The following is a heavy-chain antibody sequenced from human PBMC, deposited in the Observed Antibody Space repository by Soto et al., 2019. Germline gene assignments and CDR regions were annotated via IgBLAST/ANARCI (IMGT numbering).Heavy chain of an antibody. CDR1: GFSLSTSGVG. Sequence: QITLKESGPTLVKPTQTLTLTCTFSGFSLSTSGVGVGWIRQPPGKALEWLALIYWDDDKRYSPSLKSRLTITKDNSKNQVVLTMTNMDPVDTSTYYCAHSWVYAGLSDAFDIWGQGTMVTVSS. D-gene: IGHD6-13*01. J-gene: IGHJ3*02. CDR2: IYWDDDK. CDR3: AHSWVYAGLSDAFDI. V-gene: IGHV2-5*02.